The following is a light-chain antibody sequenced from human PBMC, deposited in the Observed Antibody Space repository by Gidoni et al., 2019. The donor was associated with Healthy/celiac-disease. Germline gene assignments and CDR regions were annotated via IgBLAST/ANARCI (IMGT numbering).Light chain of an antibody. Sequence: DIVLTQSPGTLSLSPGERATLSCRASQSVSSSYLAWYQQKPGQAPRLLIYGVSSRATGIPDRFSGSGSGTDFTLTISRLEPEDFAVYYCQKYGSSPYTFGQGTKLEIK. CDR3: QKYGSSPYT. V-gene: IGKV3-20*01. J-gene: IGKJ2*01. CDR1: QSVSSSY. CDR2: GVS.